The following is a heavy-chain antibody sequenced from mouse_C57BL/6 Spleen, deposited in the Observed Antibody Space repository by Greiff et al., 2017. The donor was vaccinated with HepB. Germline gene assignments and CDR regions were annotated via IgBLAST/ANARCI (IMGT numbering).Heavy chain of an antibody. CDR3: ARQLRLYYFDY. Sequence: LVESGPELVKPGASVKISCKASGYAFSSSWMNWVKQRPGKGLEWIGRIYPGDGDTNYNGKFKGKATLTADKSSSTAYMQLSSLTSEDSAVYFCARQLRLYYFDYWGQGTTLTVSS. CDR1: GYAFSSSW. V-gene: IGHV1-82*01. J-gene: IGHJ2*01. D-gene: IGHD3-2*02. CDR2: IYPGDGDT.